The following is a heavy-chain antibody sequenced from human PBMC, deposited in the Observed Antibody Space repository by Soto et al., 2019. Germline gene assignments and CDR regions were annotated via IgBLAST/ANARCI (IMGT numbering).Heavy chain of an antibody. CDR1: GFIFSDYY. CDR3: ARGVHDAAMVALVDY. V-gene: IGHV3-11*05. J-gene: IGHJ4*02. D-gene: IGHD5-18*01. CDR2: ISPSGTYT. Sequence: QMQLAESGGGLVKPGGSLRLSCAASGFIFSDYYMNWIRQAPGKGLEWISYISPSGTYTNYADSVKGRFTVSRDNAKNSLYLQMNRLRVEDTAVYYWARGVHDAAMVALVDYGGQGTQVTVSS.